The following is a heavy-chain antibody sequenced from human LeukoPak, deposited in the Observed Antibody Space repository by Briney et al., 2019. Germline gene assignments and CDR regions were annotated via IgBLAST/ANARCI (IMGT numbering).Heavy chain of an antibody. J-gene: IGHJ6*03. CDR1: GFTLSTYA. CDR3: ARDAIAAAGKGGKNYYSDMDV. Sequence: GRSLRLSRAASGFTLSTYATHWVRQAPGKGLEWEAVISYDGRNKYYADSVKGRFTISRDNSMNTLYPQTDSLRAEDTAVYYCARDAIAAAGKGGKNYYSDMDVWGKGATVTVSS. CDR2: ISYDGRNK. D-gene: IGHD6-13*01. V-gene: IGHV3-30*04.